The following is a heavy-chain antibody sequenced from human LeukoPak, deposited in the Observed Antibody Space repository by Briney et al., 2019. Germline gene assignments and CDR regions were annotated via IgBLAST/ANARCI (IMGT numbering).Heavy chain of an antibody. CDR3: ARWAKSWFGEFSFDY. Sequence: GGSLRLSCAASGFTFSDYYMSWIRQAPGKGLEWVSYISSSGSTIYYADSVKGRFTISRDNAKNSLYLQMNSLRAEDTAVYHCARWAKSWFGEFSFDYWGQGTLVTVSS. J-gene: IGHJ4*02. CDR2: ISSSGSTI. D-gene: IGHD3-10*01. CDR1: GFTFSDYY. V-gene: IGHV3-11*01.